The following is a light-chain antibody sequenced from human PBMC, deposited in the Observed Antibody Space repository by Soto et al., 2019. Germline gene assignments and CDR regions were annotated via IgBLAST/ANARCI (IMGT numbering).Light chain of an antibody. CDR2: DAS. Sequence: EVVLTQSPATLSLSPGERATLSCGASQTVSSNYLAWYQQKPGLAPRHLIYDASTRATGIPDRFRGSGSGTDFTLTISRLEPEDVAVYYFQQYGDSPRGTFGGGTKVEIK. CDR3: QQYGDSPRGT. V-gene: IGKV3D-20*01. CDR1: QTVSSNY. J-gene: IGKJ4*01.